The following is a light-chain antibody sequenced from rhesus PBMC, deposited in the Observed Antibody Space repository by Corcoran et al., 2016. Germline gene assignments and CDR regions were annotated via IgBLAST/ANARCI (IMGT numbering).Light chain of an antibody. CDR3: QPHNSYPRT. J-gene: IGKJ1*01. CDR1: QGISSW. CDR2: AAS. V-gene: IGKV1-33*02. Sequence: DIQMTQSPSSLSASVGDRVTITCQASQGISSWLAWYQQKPGKAPKLLIYAASRLQSGVPSRFSGSGSGTAFTLTLSSLQPEDLATYYCQPHNSYPRTFGQGTKVEI.